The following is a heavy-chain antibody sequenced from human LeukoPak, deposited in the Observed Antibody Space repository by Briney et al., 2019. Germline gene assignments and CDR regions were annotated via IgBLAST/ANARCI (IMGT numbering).Heavy chain of an antibody. V-gene: IGHV3-7*01. CDR1: GFTFSSYW. J-gene: IGHJ4*02. Sequence: PGGSLRLSCAASGFTFSSYWMSWVRQAPGKGLEWVANIKQDGSEKYYVDSVKGRFTISRDNAKNSLYLQMNSLRAEDTAVYYCARVAIAAAVRVDYWGQGTLVTASS. D-gene: IGHD6-13*01. CDR2: IKQDGSEK. CDR3: ARVAIAAAVRVDY.